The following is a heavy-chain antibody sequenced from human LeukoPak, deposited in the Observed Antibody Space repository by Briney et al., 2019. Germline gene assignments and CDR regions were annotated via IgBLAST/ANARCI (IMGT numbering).Heavy chain of an antibody. CDR3: VKDKSGSWYMGGVFDS. D-gene: IGHD6-13*01. CDR2: ISWDSGTT. Sequence: GGSLRLSCAASGFTFSSYGMSWVRQAPGKGLEWVSLISWDSGTTFYTDSVKGRFTISRDNTKNSLYLQMSSLRTEDTAFYYCVKDKSGSWYMGGVFDSWGQGTLVTVSS. CDR1: GFTFSSYG. V-gene: IGHV3-43*01. J-gene: IGHJ4*02.